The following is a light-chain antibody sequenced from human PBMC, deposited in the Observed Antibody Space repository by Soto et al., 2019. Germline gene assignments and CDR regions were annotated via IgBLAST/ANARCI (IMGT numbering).Light chain of an antibody. CDR1: SSDVGGYNY. CDR3: SSHSSSTIHVV. J-gene: IGLJ2*01. Sequence: QSVLTQPASVSGSPGQSITISCTGTSSDVGGYNYVSWYQQHPGKAPKLMIYDVSNRPSGVSNRFSGSKSGNTASLTISGLQAEDEADYYCSSHSSSTIHVVFGGGTKLTVL. V-gene: IGLV2-14*01. CDR2: DVS.